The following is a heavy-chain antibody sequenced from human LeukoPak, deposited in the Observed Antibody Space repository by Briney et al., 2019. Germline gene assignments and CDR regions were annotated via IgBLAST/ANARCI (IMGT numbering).Heavy chain of an antibody. CDR2: IYPGDSDT. V-gene: IGHV5-51*01. CDR3: ARARYCSGGNCYAEY. J-gene: IGHJ4*02. D-gene: IGHD2-15*01. CDR1: GYSFSTYW. Sequence: GESLKISCKGSGYSFSTYWIGWVRQIPGKGPEWMGIIYPGDSDTRYSPSFQGQVTISADKSISTAYLQWSSLKASDTAMYYCARARYCSGGNCYAEYWGQGTLVTVSS.